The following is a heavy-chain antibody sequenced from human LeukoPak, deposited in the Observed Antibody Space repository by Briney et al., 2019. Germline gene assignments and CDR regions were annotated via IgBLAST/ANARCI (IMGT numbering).Heavy chain of an antibody. D-gene: IGHD5-18*01. Sequence: SETLSLTCAVYGGSFSGYYWSWIRQPPGKGLEWIGEINHSGSTNYNPSLKSRVTISVDTSKNQFSLKLSSVTAADTAVYYCARQRGYGPEFDYWGQGTLVTVSS. CDR2: INHSGST. CDR3: ARQRGYGPEFDY. V-gene: IGHV4-34*01. CDR1: GGSFSGYY. J-gene: IGHJ4*02.